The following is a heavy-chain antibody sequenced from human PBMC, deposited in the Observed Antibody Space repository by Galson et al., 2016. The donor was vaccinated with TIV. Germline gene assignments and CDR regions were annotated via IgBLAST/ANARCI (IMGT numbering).Heavy chain of an antibody. CDR1: GGSISSSSYY. CDR3: ARSLGIVLTPPPDTFHH. D-gene: IGHD4/OR15-4a*01. Sequence: SESLSLTCTVSGGSISSSSYYWGWIRQPPGKGPEWIGNIYYSGTTYYNPSLKSRVTVLVDTSKNQFSLKLSSETAADTAVYYCARSLGIVLTPPPDTFHHWGQGTLVTVSS. J-gene: IGHJ1*01. V-gene: IGHV4-39*07. CDR2: IYYSGTT.